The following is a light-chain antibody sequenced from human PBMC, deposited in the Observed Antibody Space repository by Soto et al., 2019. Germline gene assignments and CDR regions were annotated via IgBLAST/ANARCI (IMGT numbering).Light chain of an antibody. V-gene: IGKV1-33*01. CDR1: HDIGYY. CDR2: GAF. J-gene: IGKJ3*01. Sequence: DIQMTQSPPYLSASIGDRVTITCQASHDIGYYPNWYQHKPGKAPNLVIYGAFNLETWVPSRFSGGGSGTDFTFTISSLRPEDIATNYCQHSDHLPLFGPGTKVDF. CDR3: QHSDHLPL.